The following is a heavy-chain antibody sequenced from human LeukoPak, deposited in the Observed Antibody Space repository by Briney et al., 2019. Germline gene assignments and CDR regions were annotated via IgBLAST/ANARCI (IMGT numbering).Heavy chain of an antibody. J-gene: IGHJ6*02. CDR3: ARAQSSSSFGYYYYGMDV. V-gene: IGHV4-59*12. CDR2: IYYSGST. CDR1: GGSISSYY. Sequence: PSETLSLTCTVSGGSISSYYWSWIRQPPGKGLEWIGYIYYSGSTNYNPSLKSRVTISVDTSKNQFSLKLSSVTAADTAVYYCARAQSSSSFGYYYYGMDVWGQGTTVAVSS. D-gene: IGHD6-6*01.